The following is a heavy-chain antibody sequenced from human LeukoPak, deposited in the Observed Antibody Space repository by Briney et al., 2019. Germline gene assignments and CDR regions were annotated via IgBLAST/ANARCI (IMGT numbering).Heavy chain of an antibody. D-gene: IGHD2-21*02. J-gene: IGHJ4*02. V-gene: IGHV3-30*04. CDR2: ISYDGSNK. CDR3: ARGVVVTATIYYFDY. CDR1: GFTFSSYA. Sequence: GRSLRLSCAASGFTFSSYAMHWVRQAPGKGLGWVAVISYDGSNKYYADSVKGRFTISRDNSKNTLYLQMNSLRAEDTAVYYCARGVVVTATIYYFDYWGQGTLVTVSS.